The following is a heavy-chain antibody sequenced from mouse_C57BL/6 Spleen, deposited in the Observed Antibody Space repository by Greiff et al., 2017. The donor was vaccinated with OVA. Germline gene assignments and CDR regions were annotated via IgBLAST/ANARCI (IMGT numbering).Heavy chain of an antibody. CDR2: ISDGGSYT. CDR3: ARAGNYFDY. J-gene: IGHJ2*01. CDR1: GFTFSSYA. V-gene: IGHV5-4*01. Sequence: EVQGVESGGGLVKPGGSLKLSCAASGFTFSSYAMSWVRQTPEKMLEWVATISDGGSYTYYPDNVKGRFTISRDNAKNNLYLQMSHLKSEDTAMYYCARAGNYFDYWGQRTTLTVSS. D-gene: IGHD4-1*01.